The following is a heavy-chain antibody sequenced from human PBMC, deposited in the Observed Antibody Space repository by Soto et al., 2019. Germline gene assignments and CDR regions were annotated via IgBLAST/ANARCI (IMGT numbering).Heavy chain of an antibody. CDR1: GFSVTANY. Sequence: PGGSLRLSCEVSGFSVTANYISWVRQAPGKGLEWVSVIYSGGSTYYIDSVKGRFSISRDISKNTLYLQMNSLRAEDTAVYYCAKFYYDSSGYYGTTYWGQGTLVTVSS. V-gene: IGHV3-53*05. J-gene: IGHJ4*02. CDR2: IYSGGST. D-gene: IGHD3-22*01. CDR3: AKFYYDSSGYYGTTY.